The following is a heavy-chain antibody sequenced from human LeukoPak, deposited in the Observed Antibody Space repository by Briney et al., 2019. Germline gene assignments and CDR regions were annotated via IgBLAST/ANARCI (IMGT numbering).Heavy chain of an antibody. CDR1: GFTFSSYE. Sequence: GGSLRLSCAASGFTFSSYEMNWVRQAPGKGLEWVSYISSSGSTIYYADSVKGRFTISRDNSKNTLYLQLNSLRAEDTAVYYCARVRQATTSNRYFDYWGQGTLVTVSS. J-gene: IGHJ4*02. V-gene: IGHV3-48*03. CDR3: ARVRQATTSNRYFDY. D-gene: IGHD5-24*01. CDR2: ISSSGSTI.